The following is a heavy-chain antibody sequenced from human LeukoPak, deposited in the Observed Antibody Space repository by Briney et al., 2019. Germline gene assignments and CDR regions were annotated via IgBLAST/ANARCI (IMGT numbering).Heavy chain of an antibody. V-gene: IGHV4-30-2*01. CDR3: ARHARYSNIWSYNWFDP. Sequence: SETLSLTCAVSGGSINIGGYSWSWIRQPPGKGLEWIGYIYHSGSTYYNPSLKSRVTISVDRSKNQFSLKLSSVTAADTAVYYCARHARYSNIWSYNWFDPWGQGTLVTVSS. CDR1: GGSINIGGYS. D-gene: IGHD6-13*01. CDR2: IYHSGST. J-gene: IGHJ5*02.